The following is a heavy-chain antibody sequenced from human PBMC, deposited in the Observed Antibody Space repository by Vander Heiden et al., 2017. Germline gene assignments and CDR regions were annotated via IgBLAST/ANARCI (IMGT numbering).Heavy chain of an antibody. CDR3: ARGGGSYYKG. V-gene: IGHV1-46*01. CDR1: GYTFSRYY. J-gene: IGHJ4*02. D-gene: IGHD1-26*01. CDR2: INPSGGST. Sequence: QVQLVQSGAEVKKPGASVKVSCKAAGYTFSRYYIHWLRQAPGQGLEWMGIINPSGGSTSYAQKFQGRVTMTRDTSTSTVYMELSSLRSEDTAVYYCARGGGSYYKGWGQGTLVTVSS.